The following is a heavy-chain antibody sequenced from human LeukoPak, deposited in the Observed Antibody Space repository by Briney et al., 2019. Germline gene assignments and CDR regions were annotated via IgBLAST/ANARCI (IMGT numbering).Heavy chain of an antibody. CDR2: TKEDGGEK. Sequence: PGGSLRLSCAASGFIFSPYWVTWVCQAPGMGLEWVANTKEDGGEKFYVDSVRGRFTISRDNAKNSLYLQMNSLRVEDTGVYYCARVRTEWYIDLWGRGTLVTVST. CDR1: GFIFSPYW. V-gene: IGHV3-7*01. CDR3: ARVRTEWYIDL. D-gene: IGHD2-8*02. J-gene: IGHJ2*01.